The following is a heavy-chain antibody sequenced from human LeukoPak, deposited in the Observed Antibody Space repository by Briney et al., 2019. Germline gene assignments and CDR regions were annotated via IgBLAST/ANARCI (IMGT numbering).Heavy chain of an antibody. Sequence: GGSLRLSCAASGFTFNTNAMSWVRQAPGKGLEWVSAISGRTGGTYYADSVKGRFTISRDNSKSALYLQMDSLRAEDTAVYYCAKCGNSGCHLIDYWGQGTLVTVSS. V-gene: IGHV3-23*01. CDR3: AKCGNSGCHLIDY. D-gene: IGHD5-12*01. CDR1: GFTFNTNA. CDR2: ISGRTGGT. J-gene: IGHJ4*02.